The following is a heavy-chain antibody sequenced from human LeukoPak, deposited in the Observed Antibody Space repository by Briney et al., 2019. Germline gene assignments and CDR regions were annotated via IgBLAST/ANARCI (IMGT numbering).Heavy chain of an antibody. CDR1: GFTFSDYY. J-gene: IGHJ3*02. Sequence: PGGSLRLSCAASGFTFSDYYMSWIRQAPGKGLEWVSYISSSGSTIYYADSVKGRFTISRDNAKNSLYLQMNSLRAEDTAVYYCARLTFEAVDAFDIWGQGTMVTVSS. V-gene: IGHV3-11*04. D-gene: IGHD3-16*01. CDR3: ARLTFEAVDAFDI. CDR2: ISSSGSTI.